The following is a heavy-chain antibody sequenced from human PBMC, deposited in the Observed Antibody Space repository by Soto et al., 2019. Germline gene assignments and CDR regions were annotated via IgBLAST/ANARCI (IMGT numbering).Heavy chain of an antibody. D-gene: IGHD3-3*01. CDR3: AKNLYYDFWSGYRDDNWFDP. V-gene: IGHV3-23*01. Sequence: GGSLRLSCAASGFTFSSYAMSWVRQAPGKGLEWVSAISGSGGSTYYADSVKGRFTISRDNSKNTLYLQMNSLRAEDTAVYYCAKNLYYDFWSGYRDDNWFDPWGQGTLVTVSS. CDR1: GFTFSSYA. CDR2: ISGSGGST. J-gene: IGHJ5*02.